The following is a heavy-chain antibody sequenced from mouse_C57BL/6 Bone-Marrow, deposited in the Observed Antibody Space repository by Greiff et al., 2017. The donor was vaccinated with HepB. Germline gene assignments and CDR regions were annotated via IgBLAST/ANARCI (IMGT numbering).Heavy chain of an antibody. CDR2: ISDGGSYT. CDR3: ARDRGRGFAY. J-gene: IGHJ3*01. Sequence: EVHLVESGGGLVKPGGSLKLSCAASGFTFSSYAMSWVRQTPEKRLEWVATISDGGSYTYYPDNVKGRFTISRDNAKNNLYLQMSHLKSEDTAKYYCARDRGRGFAYWGQGTLVTVSA. CDR1: GFTFSSYA. V-gene: IGHV5-4*01. D-gene: IGHD3-3*01.